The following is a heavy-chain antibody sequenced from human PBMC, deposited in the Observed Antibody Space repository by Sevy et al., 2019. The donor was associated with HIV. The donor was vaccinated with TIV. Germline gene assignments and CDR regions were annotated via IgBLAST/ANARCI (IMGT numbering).Heavy chain of an antibody. CDR2: MKQDGSEE. J-gene: IGHJ4*01. D-gene: IGHD5-18*01. Sequence: GGSLRLSCAASGFSFSIYWMSWVRQAPGKGLEWVATMKQDGSEEDYVDSVKGRFTISRDNAKNSLFLQMNSLSAVDTAVYYCVREGLGGYSYSLDYWGHGPLVTVSS. CDR1: GFSFSIYW. CDR3: VREGLGGYSYSLDY. V-gene: IGHV3-7*01.